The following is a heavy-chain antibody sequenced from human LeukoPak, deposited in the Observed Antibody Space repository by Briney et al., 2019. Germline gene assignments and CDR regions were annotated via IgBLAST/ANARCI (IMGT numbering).Heavy chain of an antibody. CDR2: TRNKANSYTT. V-gene: IGHV3-72*01. D-gene: IGHD6-19*01. CDR3: TRRPSSDWYFDY. Sequence: GGSLRLSCAASGFTFSDHYMDWVRQAPGKGLEWVGRTRNKANSYTTEYAASVKGRFTIPRDDSKNSLYLQMNSLKTEDTAVYYCTRRPSSDWYFDYWGQGTLVTASS. J-gene: IGHJ4*02. CDR1: GFTFSDHY.